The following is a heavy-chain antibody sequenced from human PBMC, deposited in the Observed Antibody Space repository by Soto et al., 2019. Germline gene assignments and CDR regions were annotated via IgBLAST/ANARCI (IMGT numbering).Heavy chain of an antibody. CDR3: ARDERGTCTSSICYYFDY. CDR2: TSADNGDT. D-gene: IGHD2-2*01. J-gene: IGHJ4*02. CDR1: GYTFTHYG. V-gene: IGHV1-18*04. Sequence: QVQLVQSGAEVKEPGASVKVSCKASGYTFTHYGFSWVRQAPGQGLEWMAWTSADNGDTNYAPKLQGRVTLNTDTSTGTAYMELRSLRSDDTAVYYCARDERGTCTSSICYYFDYWGQGTLVTVSS.